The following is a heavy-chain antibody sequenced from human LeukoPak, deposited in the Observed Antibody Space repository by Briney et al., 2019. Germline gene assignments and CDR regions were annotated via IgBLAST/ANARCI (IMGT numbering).Heavy chain of an antibody. J-gene: IGHJ4*02. V-gene: IGHV3-7*01. D-gene: IGHD6-6*01. CDR2: IKHDGSEK. CDR3: ARSIAARRASYYFDY. CDR1: GFTFSSYW. Sequence: GGSLRLSCAASGFTFSSYWMSWVRQAPGKGLEWVANIKHDGSEKYYVDSVKGRFTISRDNAKNSLYLQMNSLSVEDTAVYYCARSIAARRASYYFDYWGQGTLVTVSS.